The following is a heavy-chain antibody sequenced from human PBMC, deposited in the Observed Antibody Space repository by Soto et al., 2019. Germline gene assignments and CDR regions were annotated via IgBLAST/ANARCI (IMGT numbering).Heavy chain of an antibody. V-gene: IGHV3-23*01. J-gene: IGHJ4*02. CDR3: AKDLVTYYYGSGMLY. D-gene: IGHD3-10*01. CDR2: ISGSGGST. Sequence: PRLSCAASGFTFSSYSMSWVRQAPGKGLEWVSAISGSGGSTYYADSVKGRFTISRDNSKNTLYLQMNSLRAEDTAVYYCAKDLVTYYYGSGMLYWGQGTLVTVSS. CDR1: GFTFSSYS.